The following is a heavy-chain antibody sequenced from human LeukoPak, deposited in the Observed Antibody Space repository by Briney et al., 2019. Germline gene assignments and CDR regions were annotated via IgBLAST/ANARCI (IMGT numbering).Heavy chain of an antibody. J-gene: IGHJ5*02. CDR3: ARDLRDIVATSWFDP. CDR1: GGSISSYY. V-gene: IGHV4-59*01. D-gene: IGHD5-12*01. Sequence: PSETLSLTCAVSGGSISSYYWSWIRQPPGKGLEWIGYIYYSGSTNYNPSLKSRVTISVDTSKNQFSLKLSSVTAADTAVYYCARDLRDIVATSWFDPWGQGTLVTVSS. CDR2: IYYSGST.